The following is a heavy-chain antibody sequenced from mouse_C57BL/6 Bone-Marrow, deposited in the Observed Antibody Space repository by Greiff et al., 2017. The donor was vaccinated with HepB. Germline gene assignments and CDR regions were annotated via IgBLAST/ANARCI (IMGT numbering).Heavy chain of an antibody. Sequence: EVQLQQSGPELVKPGASVKISCKASGYTFTDYYMNWVKQSHGKSLEWIGDINPNNGGTSYNQKFKGKATLTVDKSSSTAYMELRSLTSEDSAVYYCARSLLLRTMDYWGQGTSVTVSS. J-gene: IGHJ4*01. CDR3: ARSLLLRTMDY. CDR1: GYTFTDYY. CDR2: INPNNGGT. D-gene: IGHD1-1*01. V-gene: IGHV1-26*01.